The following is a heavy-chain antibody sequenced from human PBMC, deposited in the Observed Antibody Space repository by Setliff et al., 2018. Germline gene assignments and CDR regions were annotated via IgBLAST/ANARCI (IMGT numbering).Heavy chain of an antibody. D-gene: IGHD2-15*01. CDR3: ATNSGGNTIDAFDI. V-gene: IGHV1-24*01. Sequence: ASVKVSCKVSGYTLTELSMHWVRQAPGKGLEWMGGFDPEDGETIYAQKFKVRVTMTEDTSTDTAYMELSSLRSEDTAVYYCATNSGGNTIDAFDIWGQGTMVTVSS. CDR1: GYTLTELS. CDR2: FDPEDGET. J-gene: IGHJ3*02.